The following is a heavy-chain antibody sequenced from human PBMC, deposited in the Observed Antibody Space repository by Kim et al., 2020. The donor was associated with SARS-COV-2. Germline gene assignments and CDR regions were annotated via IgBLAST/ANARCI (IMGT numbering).Heavy chain of an antibody. CDR3: AKEGQVVPAAMSHYYYYGMDV. D-gene: IGHD2-2*01. CDR1: GFTFDDYA. J-gene: IGHJ6*02. Sequence: GGSLRLSCAASGFTFDDYAMHWVRQAPGKSLEWVSLISWDGGSTHYADSVKGRFTISRDNSKNSLYLQMNSLRAEDTALYYCAKEGQVVPAAMSHYYYYGMDVWGQGTTVTVSS. CDR2: ISWDGGST. V-gene: IGHV3-43D*03.